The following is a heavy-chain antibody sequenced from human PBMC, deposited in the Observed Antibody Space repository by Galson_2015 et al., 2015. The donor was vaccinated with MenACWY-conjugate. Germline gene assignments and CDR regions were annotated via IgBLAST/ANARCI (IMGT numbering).Heavy chain of an antibody. CDR1: GFTLSTYW. J-gene: IGHJ4*02. V-gene: IGHV3-7*03. Sequence: SLRLSCAASGFTLSTYWMTWVRQAPGKGLEWVASVNHDGSEQYYVGSVKGRFTISRDNTQNSLYLQMNSLRADDSAVYYCSRYSSSSDFDYWGQGTLVIASS. CDR2: VNHDGSEQ. CDR3: SRYSSSSDFDY. D-gene: IGHD6-6*01.